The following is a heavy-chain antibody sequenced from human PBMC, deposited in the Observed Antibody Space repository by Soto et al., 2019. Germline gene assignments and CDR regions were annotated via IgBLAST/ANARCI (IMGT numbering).Heavy chain of an antibody. Sequence: QVQLVQSGAEVKKPGSSVKVSCKASGGTFSSYAISWVRQAPGQGLEWMGGIIPIFGTANYAQKFQGRVTFTADESTSTAYIGLSSLRFEDTAVYYCAREYCSGGSCSNRVAYWGQGTLVTVSS. CDR2: IIPIFGTA. V-gene: IGHV1-69*01. D-gene: IGHD2-15*01. CDR1: GGTFSSYA. CDR3: AREYCSGGSCSNRVAY. J-gene: IGHJ4*02.